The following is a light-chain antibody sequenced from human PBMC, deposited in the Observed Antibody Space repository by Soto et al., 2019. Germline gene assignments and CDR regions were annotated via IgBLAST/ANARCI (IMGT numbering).Light chain of an antibody. CDR2: KAS. CDR3: QQYKRHPQ. CDR1: QSMDSW. V-gene: IGKV1-5*03. J-gene: IGKJ1*01. Sequence: DIQMTQSPSTLSASVGDRVTITCRASQSMDSWVAWYQQKPGKAPKLLIYKASSLESGVPSRFSGSGSGTVFPLTSSRQQPDDVATYYCQQYKRHPQFGQGTKVEIK.